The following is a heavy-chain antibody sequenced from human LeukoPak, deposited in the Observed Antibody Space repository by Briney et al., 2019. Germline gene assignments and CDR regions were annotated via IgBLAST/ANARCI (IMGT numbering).Heavy chain of an antibody. J-gene: IGHJ4*02. D-gene: IGHD6-19*01. V-gene: IGHV3-7*01. CDR2: IKQDGSEK. CDR3: ARDSSGWYEGGPFDY. Sequence: GGSLRLSCTASGFTFGDYAMSWVRQAPGKGLEWVANIKQDGSEKYYVDSVKGRFTISRDNAKNSLYLQMNSLRAEDTAVYDCARDSSGWYEGGPFDYWGQGTLVTVSS. CDR1: GFTFGDYA.